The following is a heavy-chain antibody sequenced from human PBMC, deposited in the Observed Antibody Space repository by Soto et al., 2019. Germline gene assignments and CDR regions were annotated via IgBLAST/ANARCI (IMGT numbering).Heavy chain of an antibody. V-gene: IGHV1-18*01. CDR2: ISAYNGNT. CDR1: GYTLTSDG. CDR3: ARGTAVETGRY. Sequence: ASVKGACKAAGYTLTSDGISCVRHTPGQGLEWMGWISAYNGNTNYAQKLQGRVTMTTDTSTSTAYMELRSLRSDDTAVYYCARGTAVETGRYWGQGTLVTVSS. J-gene: IGHJ4*02. D-gene: IGHD4-17*01.